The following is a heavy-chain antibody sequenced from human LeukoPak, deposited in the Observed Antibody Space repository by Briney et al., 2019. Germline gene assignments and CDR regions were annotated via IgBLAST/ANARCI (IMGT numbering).Heavy chain of an antibody. D-gene: IGHD2/OR15-2a*01. V-gene: IGHV4-38-2*02. J-gene: IGHJ3*02. Sequence: SETLSLTCIVSGYSISSGYYWGWIRQPPGKGLEWIGSIYSGSTYYNPSLKSRVTISVDTSKNQFSLKLSSVTAADTAVYYCARAPNAGGNSTFDIWGQGTMVTVSS. CDR3: ARAPNAGGNSTFDI. CDR2: IYSGST. CDR1: GYSISSGYY.